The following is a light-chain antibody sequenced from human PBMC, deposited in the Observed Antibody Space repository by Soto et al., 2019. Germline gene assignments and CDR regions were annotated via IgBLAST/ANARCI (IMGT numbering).Light chain of an antibody. CDR2: EDN. CDR1: SGSIASNY. V-gene: IGLV6-57*04. J-gene: IGLJ2*01. CDR3: QSYDSSNVV. Sequence: NFMLTQPHSVSESPGKTVTISCTRSSGSIASNYVQWYQQRPGSAPTTVIYEDNQRPSGVPVRFSGSIDSSSNSASLTISGLKTEDEADNYCQSYDSSNVVFGGGTKLTVL.